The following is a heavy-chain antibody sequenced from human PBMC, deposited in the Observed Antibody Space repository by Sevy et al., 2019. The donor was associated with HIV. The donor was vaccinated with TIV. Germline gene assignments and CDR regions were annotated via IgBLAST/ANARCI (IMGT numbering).Heavy chain of an antibody. V-gene: IGHV3-30*03. D-gene: IGHD3-10*01. J-gene: IGHJ3*02. Sequence: GGSLRLSCAASGFTFSSYGMHWVRQAPGKGLEWVAVISYDGSNKYYADSVKRRFTISRDNSKNTLYLQMNSLRAEDTAVYYCASKPKELFLGAFDIWGQGTMVTVSS. CDR1: GFTFSSYG. CDR3: ASKPKELFLGAFDI. CDR2: ISYDGSNK.